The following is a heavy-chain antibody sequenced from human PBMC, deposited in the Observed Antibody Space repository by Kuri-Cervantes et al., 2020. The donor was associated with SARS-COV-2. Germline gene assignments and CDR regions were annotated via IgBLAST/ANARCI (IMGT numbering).Heavy chain of an antibody. J-gene: IGHJ4*02. V-gene: IGHV3-15*01. CDR2: LKSRSDGGAG. D-gene: IGHD6-13*01. CDR3: TTDRGIASRPLFDY. CDR1: GISFNNAW. Sequence: GGSLRLSCAASGISFNNAWMGWVRQTPGKGLEWVGRLKSRSDGGAGDYAEPVKGRFVISRDDATSTMYLQVNSLIIEDTGIYYCTTDRGIASRPLFDYWGQGTLVTVSS.